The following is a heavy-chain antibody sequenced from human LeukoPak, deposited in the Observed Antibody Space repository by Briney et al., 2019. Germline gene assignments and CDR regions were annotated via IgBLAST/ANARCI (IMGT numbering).Heavy chain of an antibody. CDR1: GFTFTTYY. CDR3: AKDRAHVGTMVDVFDF. CDR2: INPNSGDT. V-gene: IGHV1-2*02. D-gene: IGHD5-12*01. J-gene: IGHJ3*01. Sequence: GASVKVSCKTSGFTFTTYYIHWVRQAPGQGPEWMGWINPNSGDTKYARKFQGRVIMARDTSITTAYMELRRLTSDDTAMYYCAKDRAHVGTMVDVFDFRGQGTMVTVSS.